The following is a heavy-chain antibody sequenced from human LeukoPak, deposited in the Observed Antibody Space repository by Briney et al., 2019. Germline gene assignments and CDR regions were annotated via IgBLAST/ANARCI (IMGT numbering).Heavy chain of an antibody. CDR1: GYTFTSYD. D-gene: IGHD6-13*01. CDR3: ARLAGYSSSFDY. V-gene: IGHV1-8*01. CDR2: MNPNSGNT. Sequence: ASVKVSCKASGYTFTSYDINWVRQATGQGLEWMGWMNPNSGNTGYAQKFQGRVTMTRNTSISTAYMELSSLRSEDTAVYYCARLAGYSSSFDYWGQGTLVTVSS. J-gene: IGHJ4*02.